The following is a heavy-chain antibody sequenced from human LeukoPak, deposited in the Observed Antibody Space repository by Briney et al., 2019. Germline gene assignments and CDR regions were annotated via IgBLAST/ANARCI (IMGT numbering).Heavy chain of an antibody. CDR1: GFTFSSYA. J-gene: IGHJ4*02. CDR2: ISYDGSNK. D-gene: IGHD6-19*01. Sequence: GRSLRLSCAASGFTFSSYAMHWLRQAPGKGLEWVAVISYDGSNKYYADSVKGRFTISRDNSKNTLYLQMNSLRAEDTAVYYCASAGIAVAGILKNWGQGTLVTVSS. V-gene: IGHV3-30*04. CDR3: ASAGIAVAGILKN.